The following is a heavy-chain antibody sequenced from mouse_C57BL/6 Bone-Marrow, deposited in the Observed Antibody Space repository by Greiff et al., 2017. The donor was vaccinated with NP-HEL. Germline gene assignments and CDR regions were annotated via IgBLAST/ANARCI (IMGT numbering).Heavy chain of an antibody. CDR1: GYTFTSYG. D-gene: IGHD2-1*01. V-gene: IGHV1-81*01. CDR2: IYPRSGNT. CDR3: AREGYYGNLAWFAY. J-gene: IGHJ3*01. Sequence: VQLQQSGAELARPGASVKLSCKASGYTFTSYGISWVKQRTGQGLEWIGEIYPRSGNTYYNEKFKGKATLTADKSSSTAYMGLRSLTSEDSAVYFCAREGYYGNLAWFAYWGQGTLVTVSA.